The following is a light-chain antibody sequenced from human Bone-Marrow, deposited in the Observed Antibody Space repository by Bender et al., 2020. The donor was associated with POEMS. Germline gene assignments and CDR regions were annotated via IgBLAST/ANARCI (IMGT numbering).Light chain of an antibody. CDR1: SSNIGAHA. CDR2: SSH. V-gene: IGLV1-44*01. Sequence: QSALTQPPSASGTPGQRVTIPCSGGSSNIGAHAVNWYQHLPGPAPKLLIYSSHRRPSEVPDRFSGSKSGTSASLAISGLQSEDEAHYYCAVWDDSLNGWVFGGGTKLTVL. CDR3: AVWDDSLNGWV. J-gene: IGLJ3*02.